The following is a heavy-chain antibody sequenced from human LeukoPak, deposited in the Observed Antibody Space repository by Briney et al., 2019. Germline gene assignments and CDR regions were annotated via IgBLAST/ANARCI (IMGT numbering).Heavy chain of an antibody. Sequence: ASVKVSCKTSGGTFNNSAISWVRQAPGQGLEWLGGIMPLFGTAGYAQKFQGRVTITKDESTRTVYLELTSLTSDDTAVYYCARDAVPHSYYYYMDVWGKGTTVTVSS. V-gene: IGHV1-69*05. CDR1: GGTFNNSA. CDR2: IMPLFGTA. CDR3: ARDAVPHSYYYYMDV. D-gene: IGHD6-19*01. J-gene: IGHJ6*03.